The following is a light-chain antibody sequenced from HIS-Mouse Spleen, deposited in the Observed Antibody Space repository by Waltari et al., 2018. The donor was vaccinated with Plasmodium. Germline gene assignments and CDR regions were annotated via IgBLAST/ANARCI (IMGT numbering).Light chain of an antibody. V-gene: IGKV3-11*01. J-gene: IGKJ5*01. CDR3: QQRSNWPPT. CDR2: DAS. CDR1: QSVSSY. Sequence: EIVLTQSPATLSLAPGERANISCRASQSVSSYFAWYQQKPGQAPRLLIYDASNRATGIPARFSGSGSGTDFTLTISSLEPEDFALYYCQQRSNWPPTFGQGTRLEIK.